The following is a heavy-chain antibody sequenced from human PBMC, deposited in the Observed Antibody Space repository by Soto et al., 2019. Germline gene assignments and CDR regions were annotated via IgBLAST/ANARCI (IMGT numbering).Heavy chain of an antibody. CDR3: SREMIGAGDY. CDR2: INTDGSGT. CDR1: GFTFSSYW. Sequence: EVQLVESGGGLVQPGGSLRLSCTASGFTFSSYWMHWVRQSPGKGLVWVSRINTDGSGTWYADSVKGRFTISRDNAKNTVDLQMNSLRVEDTAVYYGSREMIGAGDYWGQGTLVTVSS. V-gene: IGHV3-74*01. D-gene: IGHD3-22*01. J-gene: IGHJ4*02.